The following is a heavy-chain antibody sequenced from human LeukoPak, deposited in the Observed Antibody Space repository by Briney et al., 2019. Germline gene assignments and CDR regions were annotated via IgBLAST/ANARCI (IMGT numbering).Heavy chain of an antibody. Sequence: GGSLRLSCAASGFTFSSYAMSWVRQAPGKGLEWVSAISGSGDSTYYVDSVKGRFTISRDNAKNSLYLQMNSLRAEDAAVYYCAREDASGLDYWGQGTLVTVSS. D-gene: IGHD2-15*01. CDR1: GFTFSSYA. CDR2: ISGSGDST. J-gene: IGHJ4*02. CDR3: AREDASGLDY. V-gene: IGHV3-23*01.